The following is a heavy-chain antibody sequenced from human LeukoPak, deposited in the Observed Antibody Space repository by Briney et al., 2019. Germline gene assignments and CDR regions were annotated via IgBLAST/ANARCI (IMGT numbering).Heavy chain of an antibody. D-gene: IGHD1-1*01. V-gene: IGHV4-30-4*01. CDR2: IYYSGST. CDR3: ARDHNWNDGGNWFDP. Sequence: SQTLSLTCTVSGGSISSGDYYWSRIRQPPGKGLEWIGYIYYSGSTYYNPSLKSRVTISVDTSKNQFSLKLSSVTAADTAVYYCARDHNWNDGGNWFDPWGQGTLVTVSS. J-gene: IGHJ5*02. CDR1: GGSISSGDYY.